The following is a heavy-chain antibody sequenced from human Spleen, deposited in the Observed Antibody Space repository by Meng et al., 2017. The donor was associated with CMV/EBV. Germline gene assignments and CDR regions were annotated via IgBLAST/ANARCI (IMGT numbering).Heavy chain of an antibody. J-gene: IGHJ4*02. CDR3: ARDGSGYGVFDY. CDR1: GGSFRGYS. D-gene: IGHD3-22*01. CDR2: INHSGST. V-gene: IGHV4-34*01. Sequence: CAVYGGSFRGYSWSWIRQPPGKGLEWIGEINHSGSTNYNPSLKSRVTISVDTSKNQFSLKLSSVTAADTAVYYCARDGSGYGVFDYWGQGTLVTVSS.